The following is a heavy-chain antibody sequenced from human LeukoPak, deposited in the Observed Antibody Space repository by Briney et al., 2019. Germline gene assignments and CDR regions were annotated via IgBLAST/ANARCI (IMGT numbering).Heavy chain of an antibody. V-gene: IGHV3-48*01. Sequence: GGSLRLSCAASGFTFSSYSMSWVRQAPGKGLEWVSYISSSSSTIYYADSVKGRFTISRDNAKNSLYLQMDSLRAEDTAVYYCARDPLLLWFGEFTNYYMDVWGKGTTVTVSS. D-gene: IGHD3-10*01. J-gene: IGHJ6*03. CDR2: ISSSSSTI. CDR3: ARDPLLLWFGEFTNYYMDV. CDR1: GFTFSSYS.